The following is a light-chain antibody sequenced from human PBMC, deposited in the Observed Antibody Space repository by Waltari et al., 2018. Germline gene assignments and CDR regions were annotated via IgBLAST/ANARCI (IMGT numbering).Light chain of an antibody. CDR3: CSHAGSYVI. J-gene: IGLJ2*01. V-gene: IGLV2-11*01. CDR2: DVS. Sequence: QSAMTQPRSVSGSPGQSVTISCTGTSSDVGGYKSVSWYQQHPGKAPKLMIYDVSERPSGVPDLFSGSKSGNTASLTISGLQAEDEADYYCCSHAGSYVIFGGGTKLTVL. CDR1: SSDVGGYKS.